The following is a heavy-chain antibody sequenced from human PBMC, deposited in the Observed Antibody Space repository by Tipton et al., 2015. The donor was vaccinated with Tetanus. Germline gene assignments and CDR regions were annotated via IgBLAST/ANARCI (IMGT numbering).Heavy chain of an antibody. D-gene: IGHD3-10*01. Sequence: QSGAEVKKPGASVKVSCKASGYTFTSYGISWVRQAPGQGLEWMGWMNPNRGNTGYAQKFQGRVTMTRNTSISTAYMELTSLRSEDTALYYCARGLDGSKRLFGYWGQGTPVTVSS. V-gene: IGHV1-8*02. CDR1: GYTFTSYG. J-gene: IGHJ4*02. CDR3: ARGLDGSKRLFGY. CDR2: MNPNRGNT.